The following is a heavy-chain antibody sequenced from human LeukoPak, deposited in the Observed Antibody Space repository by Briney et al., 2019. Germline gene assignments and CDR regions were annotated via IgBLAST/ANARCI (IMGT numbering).Heavy chain of an antibody. V-gene: IGHV3-30*04. CDR1: GFTFSSYA. J-gene: IGHJ4*02. Sequence: GRSLRLSCAASGFTFSSYAMHWVRQAPGKGLEWVAVISYDGSNKYYADSVKGRFTISRDNSKNTLYLQMNSLRAEDTAVYYCARDAWRYCSGGSCATNFDYWGQGTLVTVSS. CDR2: ISYDGSNK. D-gene: IGHD2-15*01. CDR3: ARDAWRYCSGGSCATNFDY.